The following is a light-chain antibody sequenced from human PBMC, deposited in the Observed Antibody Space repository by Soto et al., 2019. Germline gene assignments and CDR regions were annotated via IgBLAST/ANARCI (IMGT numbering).Light chain of an antibody. CDR3: QQYNTYE. J-gene: IGKJ1*01. CDR2: DAS. CDR1: QTINRW. V-gene: IGKV1-5*01. Sequence: DIQMTQSPSTLSASVGDRVTITCRASQTINRWLAWYQQKPRKAPKLLIYDASTLKSGVPARFSGSGSVTDFTLTISDLQPDDFATYYCQQYNTYEFGQGTKVDIK.